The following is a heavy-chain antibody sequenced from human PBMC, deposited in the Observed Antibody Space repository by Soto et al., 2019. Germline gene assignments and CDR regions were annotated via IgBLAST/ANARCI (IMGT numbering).Heavy chain of an antibody. J-gene: IGHJ6*03. CDR3: ATRYDFWSGSPIGYMDV. CDR2: IYYSGST. CDR1: GGSISSFY. D-gene: IGHD3-3*01. V-gene: IGHV4-59*08. Sequence: SETLSLTCTVSGGSISSFYWSWIRQPPGKGLEWIGYIYYSGSTNYNPSLKSRATISVDTSKNQFSLKLSSVTAADTAVYYCATRYDFWSGSPIGYMDVWGKGTTVTVSS.